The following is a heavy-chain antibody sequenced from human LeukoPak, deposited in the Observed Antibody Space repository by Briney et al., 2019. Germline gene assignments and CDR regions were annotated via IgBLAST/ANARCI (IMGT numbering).Heavy chain of an antibody. J-gene: IGHJ4*02. CDR3: ARGGVLCSSTSCYLDY. CDR2: IYTSGST. V-gene: IGHV4-4*07. D-gene: IGHD2-2*01. CDR1: GGSISSYY. Sequence: PSETLSLTCTVSGGSISSYYWSWVRQPAGKGLEWIGRIYTSGSTNYNPSLKSRVTMSVDTSKNQFSLKLSSVTAADTAVYYCARGGVLCSSTSCYLDYWGQGTLVTVSS.